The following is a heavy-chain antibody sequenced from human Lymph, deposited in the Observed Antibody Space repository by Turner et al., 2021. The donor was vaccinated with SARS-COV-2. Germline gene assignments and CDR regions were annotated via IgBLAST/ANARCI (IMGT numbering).Heavy chain of an antibody. CDR2: IYYSGST. Sequence: QLQLQESGPGLAKPSETLSLTCIVSGGSLSNSSYYWGWSRQPPGEGLEWIGSIYYSGSTDYNPSLKSRVTISVDTSKNQFSLKLSSVTAADTAVYYCARHITIFGVAESWFDPWGQGTLVTVSS. V-gene: IGHV4-39*01. D-gene: IGHD3-3*01. J-gene: IGHJ5*02. CDR3: ARHITIFGVAESWFDP. CDR1: GGSLSNSSYY.